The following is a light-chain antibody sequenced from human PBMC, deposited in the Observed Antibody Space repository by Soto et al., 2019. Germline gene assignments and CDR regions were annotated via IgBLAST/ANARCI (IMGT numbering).Light chain of an antibody. CDR1: SSDVGGYNY. J-gene: IGLJ1*01. V-gene: IGLV2-14*03. CDR2: DVS. CDR3: SSYTTSSTLGYV. Sequence: QSALTQPASVSGSPGQSITISCTGTSSDVGGYNYVSWYRQHPGKAPKLMIYDVSNQPSGVSSRFSGSKSGNTASLTISGLQAEDEADYYCSSYTTSSTLGYVFGTGTKVTVL.